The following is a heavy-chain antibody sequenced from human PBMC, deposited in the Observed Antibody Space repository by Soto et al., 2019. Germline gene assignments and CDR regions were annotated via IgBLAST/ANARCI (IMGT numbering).Heavy chain of an antibody. D-gene: IGHD2-15*01. Sequence: GASVKVSCKASGYTFTSYAMHWVRQAPGQRLEWMGWINAGNGNTKYSQKFQGRVTITRDTSASTAYMELSSLRSEDTAVYYCARDGCSGGSCYHDAFDIWGQGTMVTVSS. CDR2: INAGNGNT. J-gene: IGHJ3*02. CDR1: GYTFTSYA. V-gene: IGHV1-3*01. CDR3: ARDGCSGGSCYHDAFDI.